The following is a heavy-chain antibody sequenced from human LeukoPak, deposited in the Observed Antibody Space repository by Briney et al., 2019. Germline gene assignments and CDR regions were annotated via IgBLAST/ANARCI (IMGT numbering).Heavy chain of an antibody. CDR1: GFTFSSYA. CDR2: ISYDGSNK. CDR3: ARDSQDIVVVVAATLADY. V-gene: IGHV3-30-3*01. D-gene: IGHD2-15*01. J-gene: IGHJ4*02. Sequence: PGRSLRLSCAASGFTFSSYAMHWVRQAPGKGLEWVAVISYDGSNKYYADSVKGRFTISRDNSKNTLYLQMNSLRAEDTAVYYCARDSQDIVVVVAATLADYWGQGTLVTVSS.